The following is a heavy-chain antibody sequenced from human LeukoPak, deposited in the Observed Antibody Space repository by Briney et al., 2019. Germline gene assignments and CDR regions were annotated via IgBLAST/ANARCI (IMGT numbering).Heavy chain of an antibody. V-gene: IGHV3-33*01. CDR3: VRDRSARYLDY. Sequence: PGGSLRLSCAASGFTFRNHGMHWVRQAPDKGLEWVAVIWYDGSNKYYGGSVKGRFTIPRDNSKNMLYLQINSLRAEDTAVYFCVRDRSARYLDYWGQGTLVTVSS. CDR1: GFTFRNHG. J-gene: IGHJ4*02. CDR2: IWYDGSNK.